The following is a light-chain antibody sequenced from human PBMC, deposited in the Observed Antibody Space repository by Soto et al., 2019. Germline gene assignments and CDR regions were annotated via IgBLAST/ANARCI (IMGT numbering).Light chain of an antibody. CDR2: DAS. CDR1: QSVSSY. CDR3: QQRRYWPVT. Sequence: EIVLTQSPAILSMSPGERATLSCRASQSVSSYFAWYQQKPGQAPRLLIYDASNRATGVPARFSGSGSGTDFTLTISSLKPEDFAVYYCQQRRYWPVTFGQGTNVEIK. V-gene: IGKV3-11*01. J-gene: IGKJ1*01.